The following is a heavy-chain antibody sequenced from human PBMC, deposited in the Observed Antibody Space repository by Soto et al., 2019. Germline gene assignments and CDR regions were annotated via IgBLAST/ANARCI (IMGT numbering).Heavy chain of an antibody. CDR1: GYTFTGYY. Sequence: GASVKVSCKASGYTFTGYYMHWVRQAPGQGLEWMGWINPNSGGTNYAQKFQGWVTMTRDTSISTAYMELSRLRSDDTAVYYCAREYYGSGSYSQYFAYWGQGTLVTVSS. V-gene: IGHV1-2*04. CDR2: INPNSGGT. J-gene: IGHJ4*02. CDR3: AREYYGSGSYSQYFAY. D-gene: IGHD3-10*01.